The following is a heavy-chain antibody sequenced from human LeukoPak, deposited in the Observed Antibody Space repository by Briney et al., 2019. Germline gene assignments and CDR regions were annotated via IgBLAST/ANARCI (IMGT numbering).Heavy chain of an antibody. J-gene: IGHJ4*02. CDR2: VHLDGRT. V-gene: IGHV4-4*02. D-gene: IGHD3-3*01. Sequence: PSGTLSLTCGVSGGSVISTNWWTWVRQPPGKGLEWIGEVHLDGRTNYNPSLGSRLTMSVDLSENQVSLKLTSVTAADTAVYYRAREGGFYRPLDYSGQGTLVTVSS. CDR1: GGSVISTNW. CDR3: AREGGFYRPLDY.